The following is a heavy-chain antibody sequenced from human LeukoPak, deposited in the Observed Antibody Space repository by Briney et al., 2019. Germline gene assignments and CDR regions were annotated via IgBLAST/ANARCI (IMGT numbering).Heavy chain of an antibody. J-gene: IGHJ4*02. V-gene: IGHV3-11*01. D-gene: IGHD2-21*02. CDR2: ISNIGTTT. CDR3: ACDFRYLGHDF. CDR1: AFTLGDWY. Sequence: KTGGSLRLSCTASAFTLGDWYMSWIRQAPGKGLEWISYISNIGTTTYYAESVKGRFATSRDNAKNSLYLQMNSLRAEDTAVYYCACDFRYLGHDFWGQGTLVTVSS.